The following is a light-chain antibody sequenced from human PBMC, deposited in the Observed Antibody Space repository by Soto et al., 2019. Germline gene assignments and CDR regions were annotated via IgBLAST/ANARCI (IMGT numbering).Light chain of an antibody. CDR2: GAS. Sequence: EVVLTQSPATLSVSPGERATLSCRASLSVSSNLAWYQQKPGQAPRLLIHGASSRAIGIPTRFSGSMSGTEFTLAISSLQSEDSAVYYCQQYNNWLYTFGQGTKLEI. J-gene: IGKJ2*01. V-gene: IGKV3-15*01. CDR3: QQYNNWLYT. CDR1: LSVSSN.